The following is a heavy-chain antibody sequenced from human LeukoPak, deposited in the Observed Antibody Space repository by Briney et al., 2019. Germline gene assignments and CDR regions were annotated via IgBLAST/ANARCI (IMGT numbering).Heavy chain of an antibody. D-gene: IGHD3-10*01. CDR3: AKNYASGRGVPYGMDV. CDR2: ISGISGSTT. J-gene: IGHJ6*02. CDR1: GFNFGDHA. Sequence: PGGSLILSCAASGFNFGDHAMRWVRQAPGKGLEWVAAISGISGSTTIYADSVKGRFTVSRDNSKSTLYLQMNSLRAEDTALYFCAKNYASGRGVPYGMDVWGQGTTVTVAS. V-gene: IGHV3-23*01.